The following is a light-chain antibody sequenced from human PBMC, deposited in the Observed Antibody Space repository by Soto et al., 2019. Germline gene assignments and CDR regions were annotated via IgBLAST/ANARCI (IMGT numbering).Light chain of an antibody. CDR3: HCNDVSRRVSI. Sequence: QSVLTQPPSVFGAPGQRVTISCTGSSSNIGAGYDVHWYQQIPGTAPKVLIYDNNNRPSGVPDRFSGSKSGTSAPLAISGLHAEDEADYFCHCNDVSRRVSIFGGGTKLTVL. V-gene: IGLV1-40*01. CDR2: DNN. J-gene: IGLJ2*01. CDR1: SSNIGAGYD.